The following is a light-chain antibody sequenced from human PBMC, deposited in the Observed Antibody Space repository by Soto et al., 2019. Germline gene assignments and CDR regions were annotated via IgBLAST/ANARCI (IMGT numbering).Light chain of an antibody. CDR2: GAS. CDR1: QSVSNN. V-gene: IGKV3-15*01. Sequence: EIVMTQSPVTPSVSPGERVTLSCRASQSVSNNLAWYQQKSGQAPRLLIYGASTRVTGIPARFSGSGSGTEFTLTISSLQSEDFAIYYCQQYNNWPPVTFGQGTRLEIK. J-gene: IGKJ5*01. CDR3: QQYNNWPPVT.